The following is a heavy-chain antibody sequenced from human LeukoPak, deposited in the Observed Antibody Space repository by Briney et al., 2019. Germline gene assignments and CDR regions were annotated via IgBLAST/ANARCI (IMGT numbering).Heavy chain of an antibody. J-gene: IGHJ4*02. CDR2: IRNIANSYAT. CDR3: ARRLEVGASDLDY. D-gene: IGHD1-26*01. Sequence: PGGSLRLSCAASGFIFSGSAIHWVRQTSGKGLEWVGRIRNIANSYATSYAASVKGRFTISRDDSKNTAFLQLNSLEIEDTAMYYCARRLEVGASDLDYWGQGILVTVSS. V-gene: IGHV3-73*01. CDR1: GFIFSGSA.